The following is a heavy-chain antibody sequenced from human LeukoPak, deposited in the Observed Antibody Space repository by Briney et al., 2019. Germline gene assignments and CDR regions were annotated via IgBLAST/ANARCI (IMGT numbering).Heavy chain of an antibody. Sequence: PGGSLRLSCVASGFTFSSYDIHWVRQATGKGLEWVSGIGSAGDTYYADSVKGRFTITRENGENSLYLQMNSLRAGDTAVYFCARDRRDAYNYYYYGMDVWGQGTTVAVSS. D-gene: IGHD5-24*01. CDR2: IGSAGDT. CDR1: GFTFSSYD. CDR3: ARDRRDAYNYYYYGMDV. J-gene: IGHJ6*02. V-gene: IGHV3-13*01.